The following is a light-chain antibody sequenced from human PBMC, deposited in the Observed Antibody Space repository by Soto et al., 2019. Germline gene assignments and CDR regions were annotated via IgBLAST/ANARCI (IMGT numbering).Light chain of an antibody. V-gene: IGKV1-5*03. CDR3: QQYNYYST. J-gene: IGKJ1*01. CDR1: QSVRTW. Sequence: DLQLTQSPSTLSASLGARVTITCRASQSVRTWLAWFTQEPGKAPKRRVYAESTLDSGVQSRFRGSGSGTEFTLTISSLKPDEFGTYDCQQYNYYSTFGQGTKVDIK. CDR2: AES.